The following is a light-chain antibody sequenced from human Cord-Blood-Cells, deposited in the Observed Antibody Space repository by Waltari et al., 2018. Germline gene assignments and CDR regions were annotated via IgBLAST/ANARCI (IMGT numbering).Light chain of an antibody. J-gene: IGKJ4*01. V-gene: IGKV1-33*01. Sequence: DIQMTQSPSSLSASVGDRVTITCQASQDISNYLNWYQQKPGKAPKLLIYDASNLETGVPSRFSGSGSGTDFTLTISILQPEDIATYYCQQYDNLPLTVGGGTKVEIK. CDR2: DAS. CDR3: QQYDNLPLT. CDR1: QDISNY.